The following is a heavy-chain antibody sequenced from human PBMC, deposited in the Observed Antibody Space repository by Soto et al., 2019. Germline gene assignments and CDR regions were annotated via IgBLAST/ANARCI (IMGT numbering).Heavy chain of an antibody. J-gene: IGHJ2*01. Sequence: QVQLVQSGAEVKKPGSSVKVSCKASGGTFSSYAIGWVRQAPGQGLEWMGGIIPIFGTANYAQKFQGRVTITADESTSTADMELSSLRSEDTAVYYCARASRGYCGGVCYYWYFDLWGRGTLVTVSS. D-gene: IGHD2-21*02. CDR3: ARASRGYCGGVCYYWYFDL. CDR2: IIPIFGTA. V-gene: IGHV1-69*12. CDR1: GGTFSSYA.